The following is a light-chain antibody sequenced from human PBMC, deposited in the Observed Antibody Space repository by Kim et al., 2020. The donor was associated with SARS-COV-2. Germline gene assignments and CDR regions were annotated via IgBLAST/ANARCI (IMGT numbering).Light chain of an antibody. CDR1: SSNVGTNT. J-gene: IGLJ3*02. Sequence: QSVLTQPPSASGTPGQRVTISCSGSSSNVGTNTVNWYQQLPGAAPKLLIYANDQRPSGVPDRFSGSKSGTSASLAISGLQPEDEADYYCAAWGDGLSGRLFGGGTQLTVL. CDR2: AND. V-gene: IGLV1-44*01. CDR3: AAWGDGLSGRL.